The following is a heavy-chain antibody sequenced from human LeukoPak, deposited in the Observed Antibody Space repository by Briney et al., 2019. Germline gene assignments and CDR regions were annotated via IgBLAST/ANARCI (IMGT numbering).Heavy chain of an antibody. V-gene: IGHV3-11*04. J-gene: IGHJ6*02. D-gene: IGHD3-10*01. Sequence: GGSLRLSCAASGFTFSDYYMSWIRQAPGKGLEWVSYISSSGSTIYYADSVKGRFTISRDNAKNSLYLQMNSLRAEDTAVYYCAKDSLFFSSGSLHYYYGMDVWGQGTTVTVSS. CDR3: AKDSLFFSSGSLHYYYGMDV. CDR1: GFTFSDYY. CDR2: ISSSGSTI.